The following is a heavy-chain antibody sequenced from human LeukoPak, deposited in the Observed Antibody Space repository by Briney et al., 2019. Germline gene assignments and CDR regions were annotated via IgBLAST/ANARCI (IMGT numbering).Heavy chain of an antibody. V-gene: IGHV1-69*04. CDR3: ASRGYTSGGGVDH. CDR2: IIPMLGLT. D-gene: IGHD5-18*01. CDR1: GITFSSYA. J-gene: IGHJ4*02. Sequence: SVKVSCKTSGITFSSYAMSWVRQAPGQGLEWMGRIIPMLGLTNYAQKFQGRVTITADKSTNTAYMELNSLRSEDTAVFYCASRGYTSGGGVDHWGQGTLITVSS.